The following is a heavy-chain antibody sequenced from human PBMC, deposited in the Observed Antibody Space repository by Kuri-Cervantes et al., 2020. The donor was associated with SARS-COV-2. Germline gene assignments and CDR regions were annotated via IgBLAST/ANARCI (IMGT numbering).Heavy chain of an antibody. Sequence: GESLKISCAASGFTFSSYEMNWVRQAPGKGLEWVSYISSSGSTIYYADSVKGRCTISRDNANNSLYLQMNSLRAEDTAVYYCARPGGIVSGPGAFDIWGQGTMVTVSS. CDR1: GFTFSSYE. CDR2: ISSSGSTI. V-gene: IGHV3-48*03. CDR3: ARPGGIVSGPGAFDI. D-gene: IGHD3-10*01. J-gene: IGHJ3*02.